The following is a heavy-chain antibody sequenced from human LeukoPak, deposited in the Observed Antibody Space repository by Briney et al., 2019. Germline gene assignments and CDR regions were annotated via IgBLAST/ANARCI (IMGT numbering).Heavy chain of an antibody. CDR2: ISGSGGST. CDR3: ARGPYSSGWYSVFDY. CDR1: GFTFSSYA. Sequence: GGSLRLSCAASGFTFSSYAMSWVRQATGMGLDWVSAISGSGGSTYYADSVKGRFTISRDNAKNSLYLQMNSLRAEDTAVYYCARGPYSSGWYSVFDYWGQGTLVTVSS. V-gene: IGHV3-23*01. J-gene: IGHJ4*02. D-gene: IGHD6-19*01.